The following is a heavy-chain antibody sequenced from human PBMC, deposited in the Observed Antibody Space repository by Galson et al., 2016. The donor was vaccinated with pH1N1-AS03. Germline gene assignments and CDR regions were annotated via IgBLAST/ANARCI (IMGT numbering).Heavy chain of an antibody. CDR1: GFIFNNHW. Sequence: SLRLSCAASGFIFNNHWMHWVRQPPGEGLVWVSRIDNDGRNTDYADSVKGRFIISRDNAKNTLYLEMHSLRVEDTSVYYCARDGMRGDACDIWGQGTMVTVSP. V-gene: IGHV3-74*01. J-gene: IGHJ3*02. D-gene: IGHD1-1*01. CDR3: ARDGMRGDACDI. CDR2: IDNDGRNT.